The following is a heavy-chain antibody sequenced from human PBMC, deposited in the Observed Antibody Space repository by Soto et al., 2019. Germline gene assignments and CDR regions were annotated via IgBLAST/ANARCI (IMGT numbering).Heavy chain of an antibody. CDR1: GYTFTSYG. CDR3: ARDYELFDY. D-gene: IGHD5-12*01. V-gene: IGHV1-18*01. CDR2: ISDYNGNT. J-gene: IGHJ4*02. Sequence: ASVKSYCKASGYTFTSYGISWVRQAPGQGLEWMGWISDYNGNTNNAQKFQGRVTMTTDTSTSTAYMELRSLRSDDTAVYYCARDYELFDYWGQGTLVTVSS.